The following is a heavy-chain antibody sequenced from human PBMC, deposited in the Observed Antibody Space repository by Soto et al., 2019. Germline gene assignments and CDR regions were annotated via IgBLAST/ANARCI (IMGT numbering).Heavy chain of an antibody. V-gene: IGHV3-7*01. CDR1: GFTFSNYW. D-gene: IGHD3-22*01. J-gene: IGHJ4*02. CDR3: ARGSSVYESSGYAFDY. Sequence: GGSLRLSCSASGFTFSNYWMRWVRQAPGKGLEWVANIKQDGSHKFYVDSVKGRFTMSRDNAKSSLYLQMSNLRAEDTAVYYCARGSSVYESSGYAFDYWGQGSLVTVSS. CDR2: IKQDGSHK.